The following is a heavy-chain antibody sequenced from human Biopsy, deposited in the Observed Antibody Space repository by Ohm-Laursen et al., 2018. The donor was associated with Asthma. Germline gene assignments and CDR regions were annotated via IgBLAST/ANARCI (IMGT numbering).Heavy chain of an antibody. CDR1: YGSITSGGYY. Sequence: SQTLSLTCTVSYGSITSGGYYWTWIRQHPGKGLEWIGFIYYSGSTYYNPSLKSRVSISIDTSKNQFSLKLSSVTAADMAVYYCARDFVDSAMDYFDYWGQGTLVTVSS. D-gene: IGHD5-18*01. CDR3: ARDFVDSAMDYFDY. CDR2: IYYSGST. J-gene: IGHJ4*02. V-gene: IGHV4-31*03.